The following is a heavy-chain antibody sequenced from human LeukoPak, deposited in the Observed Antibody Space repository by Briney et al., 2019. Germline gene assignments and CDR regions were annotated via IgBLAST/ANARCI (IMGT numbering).Heavy chain of an antibody. CDR2: ISSSSYI. Sequence: GGSLRLSCAASGFTFSSYSMNWVRQAPGKGLEWVSSISSSSYIYYADSVKGRFTISRDNAKNSLYLQMTSLRAEDTAVYYCATRIAAAGTSYFDYWGQGTLVTVSS. CDR3: ATRIAAAGTSYFDY. V-gene: IGHV3-21*01. J-gene: IGHJ4*02. D-gene: IGHD6-13*01. CDR1: GFTFSSYS.